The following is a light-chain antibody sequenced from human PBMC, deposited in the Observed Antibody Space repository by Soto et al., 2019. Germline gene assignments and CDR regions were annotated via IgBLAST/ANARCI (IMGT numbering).Light chain of an antibody. J-gene: IGLJ1*01. CDR2: DDR. V-gene: IGLV3-21*02. Sequence: SYALTQPPSVSVAPGQTVCVTCGAENIGRKSVHWYQQRSGQAPVLVVYDDRDRPSGVPDRFSGSKSGNTASLTISGLQAEDEADYYCCSYAGTYTAVFGTGTKVTVL. CDR1: NIGRKS. CDR3: CSYAGTYTAV.